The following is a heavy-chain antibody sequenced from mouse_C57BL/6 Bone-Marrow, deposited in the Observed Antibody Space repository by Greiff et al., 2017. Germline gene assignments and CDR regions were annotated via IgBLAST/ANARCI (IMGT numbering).Heavy chain of an antibody. D-gene: IGHD2-3*01. J-gene: IGHJ2*01. Sequence: EVQLQQSGAELVRPGASVKLSCTASGFNIKDDYIHWVKQRPEQGLEWIGWIDPEIGDTEYASKFQGKGTITSDTSSNTAYLQHSSLTSEDTAVYYCSSFDGNYFDFWGQGTPLTVAS. CDR1: GFNIKDDY. CDR2: IDPEIGDT. V-gene: IGHV14-4*01. CDR3: SSFDGNYFDF.